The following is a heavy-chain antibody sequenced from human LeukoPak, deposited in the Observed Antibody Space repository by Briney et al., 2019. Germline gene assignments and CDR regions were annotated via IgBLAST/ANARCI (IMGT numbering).Heavy chain of an antibody. CDR2: IDGDGSST. Sequence: PGGSLRLSCAASGFTFSSYWMQWVRQAPGKGLVWVSRIDGDGSSTNYADSVKGRFTISRDNAKNTLYLQMNSLRAEDTAVYYCAKDRKGVAGFFDYWGQGTLVTVSS. CDR3: AKDRKGVAGFFDY. CDR1: GFTFSSYW. D-gene: IGHD6-19*01. J-gene: IGHJ4*02. V-gene: IGHV3-74*01.